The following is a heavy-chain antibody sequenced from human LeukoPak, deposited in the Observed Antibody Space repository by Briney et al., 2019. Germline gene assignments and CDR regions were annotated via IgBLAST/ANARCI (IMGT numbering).Heavy chain of an antibody. CDR3: ARGVSGYQGYYNMDV. V-gene: IGHV1-69*05. Sequence: GASVKVSCKASGYTFTSYDINWVRQAPGQGLEWVGRIIPIFGTANYAQKFQGRVTITTDESTSTAYMELSSLRSEDTAVYYCARGVSGYQGYYNMDVWDKGTTVTVSS. CDR1: GYTFTSYD. CDR2: IIPIFGTA. J-gene: IGHJ6*03. D-gene: IGHD3-22*01.